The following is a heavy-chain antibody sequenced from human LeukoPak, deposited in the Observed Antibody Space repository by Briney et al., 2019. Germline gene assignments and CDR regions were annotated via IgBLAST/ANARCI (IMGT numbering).Heavy chain of an antibody. CDR1: GGSFSGYY. CDR3: ARGRWEVRFDP. V-gene: IGHV4-34*01. Sequence: PSETLSLTCAVCGGSFSGYYWSWVRQPPGKGLEWIGEISHIGSTNYNPSLESRVTISVDTSKNQFSLKLSSVTAADTAVYYCARGRWEVRFDPWGQGTLVTVSS. J-gene: IGHJ5*02. D-gene: IGHD1-26*01. CDR2: ISHIGST.